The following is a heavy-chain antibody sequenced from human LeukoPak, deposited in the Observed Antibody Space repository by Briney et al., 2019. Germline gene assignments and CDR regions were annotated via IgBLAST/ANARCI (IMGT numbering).Heavy chain of an antibody. J-gene: IGHJ4*02. V-gene: IGHV3-15*01. D-gene: IGHD3-3*01. Sequence: GGSLRLSCAASGFTFSNAWMSWVRQAPGKGLEWVGRIKSKTDGGTTDYAAPVKGRFTISRDDSKNTLYLQMNSLKTEDTAVYYCTTVYYDFWSGYRYYFDYWGQGTLVTVSS. CDR1: GFTFSNAW. CDR3: TTVYYDFWSGYRYYFDY. CDR2: IKSKTDGGTT.